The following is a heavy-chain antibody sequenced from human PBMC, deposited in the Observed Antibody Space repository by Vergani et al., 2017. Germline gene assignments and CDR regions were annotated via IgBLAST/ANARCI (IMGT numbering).Heavy chain of an antibody. CDR2: ISGSGGST. D-gene: IGHD2-2*01. J-gene: IGHJ6*02. Sequence: EVQLLESGGGLVQPGGSLRLSCAASGFTFSSYAMSWVRQAPGKGLEWVSAISGSGGSTYYADSVKGRFTISRDNSKNTLYLQMTSLRAEDTAVYYCAVVLVPAFFFHYYGIDVWGQGTTVTVSS. V-gene: IGHV3-23*01. CDR1: GFTFSSYA. CDR3: AVVLVPAFFFHYYGIDV.